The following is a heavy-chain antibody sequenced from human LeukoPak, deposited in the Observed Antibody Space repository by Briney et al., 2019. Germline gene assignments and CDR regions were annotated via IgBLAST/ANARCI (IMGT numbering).Heavy chain of an antibody. CDR3: ARDRDDSSGYYYVYPDY. V-gene: IGHV1-69*04. CDR1: GGTLSIYA. CDR2: IIPILGIA. J-gene: IGHJ4*02. D-gene: IGHD3-22*01. Sequence: ASVKLSCKSSGGTLSIYAISWVRQAPGQGLEWMGRIIPILGIANYAQKFQGRVTITADNSTSTAYMELSSLRSEDTAVYYCARDRDDSSGYYYVYPDYWGQGTLVTVSS.